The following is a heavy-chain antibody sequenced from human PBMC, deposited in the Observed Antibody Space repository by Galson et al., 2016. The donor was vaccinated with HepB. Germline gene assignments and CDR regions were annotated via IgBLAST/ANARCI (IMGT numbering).Heavy chain of an antibody. CDR2: IKSDGSQK. D-gene: IGHD6-19*01. V-gene: IGHV3-7*01. CDR1: GFTFSAYR. CDR3: ARESGWSFDY. Sequence: SLRLSCAASGFTFSAYRMSWVRQAPGKGLEWVAIIKSDGSQKYYVDSVKGRFTISRDNAKNSLYLQMNSLRAEDTAVYYCARESGWSFDYWGQGTLVTVSS. J-gene: IGHJ4*02.